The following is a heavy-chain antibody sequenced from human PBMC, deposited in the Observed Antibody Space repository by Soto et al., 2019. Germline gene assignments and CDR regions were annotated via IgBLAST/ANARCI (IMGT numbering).Heavy chain of an antibody. J-gene: IGHJ4*02. D-gene: IGHD3-3*01. Sequence: GGSLSLSCAASGFTFSTYAMSWVRQAPGKGLEWVSTVTSGGERTYYAGSVEGRFTISRDNSENALYLQMSSLRAEDTAVYYCAKDLRTTIFGGLRGLDYWGQGTLVTVSS. V-gene: IGHV3-23*01. CDR3: AKDLRTTIFGGLRGLDY. CDR1: GFTFSTYA. CDR2: VTSGGERT.